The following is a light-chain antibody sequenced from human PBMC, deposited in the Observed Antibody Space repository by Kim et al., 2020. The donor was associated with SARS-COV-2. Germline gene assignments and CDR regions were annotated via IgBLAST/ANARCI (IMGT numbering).Light chain of an antibody. CDR3: QSYDSSNPWV. V-gene: IGLV6-57*03. CDR2: EDN. CDR1: SGSIASNY. Sequence: KTVTISCTRSSGSIASNYVQWYQQRPGSAPTTVIYEDNQRPSGVPDRFSGSIDSSSNSASLTISGLKTDDEADYYCQSYDSSNPWVFGGGTQLTVL. J-gene: IGLJ3*02.